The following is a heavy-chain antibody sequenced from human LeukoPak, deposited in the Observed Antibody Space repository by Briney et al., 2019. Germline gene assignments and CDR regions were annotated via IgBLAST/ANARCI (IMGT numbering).Heavy chain of an antibody. J-gene: IGHJ4*02. CDR1: GGSISSSSYY. V-gene: IGHV4-39*01. Sequence: SETPSLTCTVSGGSISSSSYYWGWIRQPPGKGLEWIGSIYYSGSTYYNPSLKSRVTISVDTSKNQFSLKLSSVTAADTAVYYCARGSESLWYYGSGSPADYWGQGTLVTVSS. D-gene: IGHD3-10*01. CDR2: IYYSGST. CDR3: ARGSESLWYYGSGSPADY.